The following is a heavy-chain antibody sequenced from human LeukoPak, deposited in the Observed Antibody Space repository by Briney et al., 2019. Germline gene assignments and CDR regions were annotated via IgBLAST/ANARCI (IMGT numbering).Heavy chain of an antibody. V-gene: IGHV4-39*01. CDR3: ARLEGARGRY. Sequence: SETLSPTCTVSGGSISPSSYSWGWIRQPPGKGLEWIGSSYYSGRTYYNPSLKSRVTISVDTSKKQFSLNLSSVTAADTAVYYCARLEGARGRYWGQGTLVTVSS. CDR2: SYYSGRT. D-gene: IGHD1-26*01. CDR1: GGSISPSSYS. J-gene: IGHJ4*02.